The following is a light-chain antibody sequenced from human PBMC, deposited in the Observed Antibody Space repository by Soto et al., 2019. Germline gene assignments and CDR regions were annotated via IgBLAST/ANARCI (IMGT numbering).Light chain of an antibody. CDR2: DVS. J-gene: IGKJ1*01. Sequence: EIVLTQSPATLSLSPGERATLSCRASQSVSSYLAWYQQKPGQAPRLLIYDVSNRATGIPARFSGSGSGTEFTLTISSLQSEDFAIYYCQQYSDWPLTFGQGTKVDIK. CDR1: QSVSSY. CDR3: QQYSDWPLT. V-gene: IGKV3-11*01.